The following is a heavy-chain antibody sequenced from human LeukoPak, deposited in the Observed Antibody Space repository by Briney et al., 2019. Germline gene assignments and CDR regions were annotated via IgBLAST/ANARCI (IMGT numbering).Heavy chain of an antibody. V-gene: IGHV1-18*01. CDR2: ISAYNGNT. D-gene: IGHD4-17*01. J-gene: IGHJ6*02. CDR3: ARDQGDYLDYYGMDV. Sequence: ASVKVSCKASGYTFTSYGISWVRQAPGQGLEWMGWISAYNGNTNYAQELQGRVTMTTDTSTSTAYMELRSLRSDDTAVYYCARDQGDYLDYYGMDVWGQGTTVTVSS. CDR1: GYTFTSYG.